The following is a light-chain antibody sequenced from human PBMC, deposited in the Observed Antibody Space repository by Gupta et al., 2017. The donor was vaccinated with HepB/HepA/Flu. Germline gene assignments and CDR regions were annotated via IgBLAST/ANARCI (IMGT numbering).Light chain of an antibody. CDR3: QHTDSLFST. V-gene: IGKV1-39*01. J-gene: IGKJ1*01. Sequence: DIQMTQSPSSLSASVGDRVTITCRANQSISNYLNWYQQKPGKAPKVLIYVTSSLKSGVPLRFSGSGSETDFTLTISRRQGEDYATYHCQHTDSLFSTFGQGTKVEVK. CDR2: VTS. CDR1: QSISNY.